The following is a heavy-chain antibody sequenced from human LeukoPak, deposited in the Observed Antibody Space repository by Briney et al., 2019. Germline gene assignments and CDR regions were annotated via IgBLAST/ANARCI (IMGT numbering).Heavy chain of an antibody. CDR2: ISGSGVST. V-gene: IGHV3-23*01. CDR1: GFTFSSYG. CDR3: AKDPNYYDSSGSTY. Sequence: GGSLRLSCAGSGFTFSSYGMSWVRQTPGKGLEWVSAISGSGVSTYYADSVKGRFTISRDNSKNTLYLQMNSLRAEDTAVYYCAKDPNYYDSSGSTYWGQGTLVTVSS. J-gene: IGHJ4*02. D-gene: IGHD3-22*01.